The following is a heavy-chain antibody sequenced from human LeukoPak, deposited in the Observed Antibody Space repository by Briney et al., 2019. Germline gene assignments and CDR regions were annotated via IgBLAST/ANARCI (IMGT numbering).Heavy chain of an antibody. CDR1: GGSISSYY. D-gene: IGHD3-10*01. CDR3: ARALPPPPFMVRGVDAFDI. CDR2: IYTSGNT. Sequence: SETLSLTCTASGGSISSYYWSWIRQPAGKGLEWIGRIYTSGNTYYNPSLKSRVTMSVDTSKNQFSLKLSSVTAADTAVYYCARALPPPPFMVRGVDAFDIWGQGTMVTVSS. J-gene: IGHJ3*02. V-gene: IGHV4-4*07.